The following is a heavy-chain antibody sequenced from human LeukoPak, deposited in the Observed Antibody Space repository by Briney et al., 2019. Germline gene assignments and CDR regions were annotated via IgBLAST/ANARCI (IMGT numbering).Heavy chain of an antibody. Sequence: GGSLRLSCAASKFTFSNYSMNWVRQAPGKGLEWVAVISYDGSNKYYADSVKGRFTISRDNSKNTLYLQMKGLRAEDTAVYYCARPVVVVAKALYYWGQGTLVTVSS. J-gene: IGHJ4*02. CDR3: ARPVVVVAKALYY. V-gene: IGHV3-30*03. D-gene: IGHD2-15*01. CDR2: ISYDGSNK. CDR1: KFTFSNYS.